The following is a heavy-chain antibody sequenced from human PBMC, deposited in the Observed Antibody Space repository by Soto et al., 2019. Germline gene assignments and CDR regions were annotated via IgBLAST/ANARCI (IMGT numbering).Heavy chain of an antibody. CDR1: GGSIASYF. J-gene: IGHJ4*02. D-gene: IGHD2-8*02. CDR2: INHSGST. V-gene: IGHV4-34*01. CDR3: ARDKITGLFDY. Sequence: SETLSLTCTVSGGSIASYFWSWTRQPPGTGLEWIGEINHSGSTNYNPSLKSRVTISVDTSNPQFSLKLTSVSAADTAVYYCARDKITGLFDYWGQGTLVTVSS.